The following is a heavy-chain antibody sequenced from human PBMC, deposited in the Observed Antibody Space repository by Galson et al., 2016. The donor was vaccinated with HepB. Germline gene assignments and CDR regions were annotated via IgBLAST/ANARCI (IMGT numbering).Heavy chain of an antibody. V-gene: IGHV1-46*01. CDR2: INPSGGST. CDR3: ARGTGTGGYFAY. Sequence: SVKVSCKASGYTFTSYYMHWVRQAPGQGLEWMGIINPSGGSTSYAQKFQGRVTVTRDTSTSTVYMELSSLRTEDTAVYYCARGTGTGGYFAYWGQGTLVTVSS. D-gene: IGHD3/OR15-3a*01. J-gene: IGHJ4*02. CDR1: GYTFTSYY.